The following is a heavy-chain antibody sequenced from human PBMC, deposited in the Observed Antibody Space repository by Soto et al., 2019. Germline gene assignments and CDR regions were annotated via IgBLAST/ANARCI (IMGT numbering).Heavy chain of an antibody. Sequence: ASVKVSCKASGYTFTNYYMHWVRQAPGQGLEWMGIIKPTGGETTYAQKFLGRATMTRDTSTGTLYMELSSLRSEDTAVYYCARELEGIAAAGTIPEYYYVMDVWGQGTTVTVSS. CDR1: GYTFTNYY. V-gene: IGHV1-46*01. CDR3: ARELEGIAAAGTIPEYYYVMDV. CDR2: IKPTGGET. D-gene: IGHD6-13*01. J-gene: IGHJ6*02.